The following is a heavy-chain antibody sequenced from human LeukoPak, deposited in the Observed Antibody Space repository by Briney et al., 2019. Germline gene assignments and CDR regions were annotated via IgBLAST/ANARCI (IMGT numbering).Heavy chain of an antibody. V-gene: IGHV3-49*03. J-gene: IGHJ4*02. CDR1: EFNFANYG. CDR2: LRSIVHGGPA. Sequence: AGGSLRLSCSTFEFNFANYGVSWFRQAPGQELEWVGFLRSIVHGGPAEYAASVEGRFIISRDDSESIAYLQMNSLKTEDTAVYYCTRAGGYDFWIDYWGQGTLVTVS. CDR3: TRAGGYDFWIDY. D-gene: IGHD3-3*01.